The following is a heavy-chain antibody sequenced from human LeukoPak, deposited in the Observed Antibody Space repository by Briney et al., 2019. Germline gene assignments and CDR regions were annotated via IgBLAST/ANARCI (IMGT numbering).Heavy chain of an antibody. D-gene: IGHD2-15*01. CDR2: INPNSGGT. CDR1: GYTFTGYY. Sequence: ASVKVSCKASGYTFTGYYMHRVRQAPGQGLEWMGWINPNSGGTNYAQKFQGRDTMTRDTSISTAYMELSRLRSDDTAVYYCARDPLYCSGGSCYNWFDPWGQGTLVTVSS. CDR3: ARDPLYCSGGSCYNWFDP. J-gene: IGHJ5*02. V-gene: IGHV1-2*02.